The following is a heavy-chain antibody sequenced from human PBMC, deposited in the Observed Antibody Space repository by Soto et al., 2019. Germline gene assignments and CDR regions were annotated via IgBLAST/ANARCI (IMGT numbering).Heavy chain of an antibody. J-gene: IGHJ3*02. CDR3: ARPRSGYSSGRHAFVI. CDR2: IYPGDSDT. Sequence: GESLKISCKGSGYSFTSYWIGWVRQMPGKGLEWMGIIYPGDSDTRYSPSFQGQVTISADKSISTAYLQWSSLKASDSAMYYCARPRSGYSSGRHAFVIWRQGTMVTVSS. CDR1: GYSFTSYW. V-gene: IGHV5-51*01. D-gene: IGHD6-19*01.